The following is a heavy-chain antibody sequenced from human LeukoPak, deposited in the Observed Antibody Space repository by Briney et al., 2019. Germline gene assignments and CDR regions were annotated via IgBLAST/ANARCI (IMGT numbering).Heavy chain of an antibody. Sequence: SETLSLTCTVSGCSISSSSYYWGWIRQPPGKGLEWIGSIYYSGSTYYNPSLKSRVTISVDASKIQFSLKLGSVTTADTAVYYCARHVYENDSSGFGGEFDYWGQGTLVTVSS. CDR1: GCSISSSSYY. J-gene: IGHJ4*02. CDR2: IYYSGST. V-gene: IGHV4-39*01. D-gene: IGHD3-22*01. CDR3: ARHVYENDSSGFGGEFDY.